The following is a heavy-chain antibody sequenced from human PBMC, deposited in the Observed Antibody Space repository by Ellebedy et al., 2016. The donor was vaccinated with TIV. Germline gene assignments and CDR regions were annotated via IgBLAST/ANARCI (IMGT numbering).Heavy chain of an antibody. CDR3: ARAPKTYYYNSGGSHAWPGGFDI. Sequence: MPSETLSLTCSVSGGSIDNYYWSWIRQPPGKGLECIGYFYYSGSTNYDPSLKSRVSISLHTSKNQFFLLLSSVTAADTAVYYCARAPKTYYYNSGGSHAWPGGFDIWGPGTMVTVSS. CDR2: FYYSGST. CDR1: GGSIDNYY. V-gene: IGHV4-59*13. J-gene: IGHJ3*02. D-gene: IGHD3-22*01.